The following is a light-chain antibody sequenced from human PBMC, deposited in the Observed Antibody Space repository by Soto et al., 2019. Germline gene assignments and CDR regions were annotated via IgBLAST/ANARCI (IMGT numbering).Light chain of an antibody. CDR3: QQSYSTPLT. Sequence: DIQMTQSPSSLSASLGDIVTITCRASQSISTSLNWHQQKPGEAPKLRIYGASSRQRGVSSTFSGSGSGTDFPLTISILQPEDCAIYYFQQSYSTPLTFGGGTKVDIK. J-gene: IGKJ4*01. CDR2: GAS. V-gene: IGKV1-39*01. CDR1: QSISTS.